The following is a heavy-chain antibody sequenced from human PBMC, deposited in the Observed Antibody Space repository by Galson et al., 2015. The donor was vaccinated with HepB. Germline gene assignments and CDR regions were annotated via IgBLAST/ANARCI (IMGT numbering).Heavy chain of an antibody. J-gene: IGHJ4*02. CDR1: GFNFNNYA. CDR3: ARAGNYGDYGLFDY. V-gene: IGHV3-33*01. Sequence: SLRLSCAASGFNFNNYAMHWVRKAPGTGLEWVAVVWYDGIKKYYGESVKGRFTISRDESKNTLYLQMKSLRAEDTAVYYCARAGNYGDYGLFDYWGQGTLVTVSP. D-gene: IGHD4-17*01. CDR2: VWYDGIKK.